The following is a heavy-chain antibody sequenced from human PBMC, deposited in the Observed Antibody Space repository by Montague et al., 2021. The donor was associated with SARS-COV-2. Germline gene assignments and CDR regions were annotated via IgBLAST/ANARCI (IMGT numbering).Heavy chain of an antibody. Sequence: SLRLSCAASGFAFNNFAMTWVRQPPGKGLEWVSSIFGSAAGTYYADSVKGRFIISRDNSKNTLYPQMNSLRVEDTAKYYCAKQPGAGAVVYWYFDLWGRGTVVSVSS. CDR2: IFGSAAGT. V-gene: IGHV3-23*01. D-gene: IGHD6-19*01. J-gene: IGHJ2*01. CDR1: GFAFNNFA. CDR3: AKQPGAGAVVYWYFDL.